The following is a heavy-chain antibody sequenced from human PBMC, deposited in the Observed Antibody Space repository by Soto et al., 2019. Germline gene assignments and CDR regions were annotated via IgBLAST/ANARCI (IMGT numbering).Heavy chain of an antibody. V-gene: IGHV3-7*01. CDR2: IDQGGSER. CDR3: VCGGNYFVY. D-gene: IGHD3-16*01. Sequence: EVQLVESGGGLVQPXXSXRLSCAAXGFSFDTYWMTWVRQPPGKGLEWVANIDQGGSERYYVDSVRGRSTISRDNDKNSLYLQMNSLRAEDTAVYYCVCGGNYFVYWGQGTLVTVSP. CDR1: GFSFDTYW. J-gene: IGHJ4*02.